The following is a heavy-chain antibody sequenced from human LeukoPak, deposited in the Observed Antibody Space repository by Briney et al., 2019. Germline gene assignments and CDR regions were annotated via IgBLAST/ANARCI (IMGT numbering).Heavy chain of an antibody. D-gene: IGHD6-25*01. CDR2: VYPGDSDT. CDR3: ARHRKTAAGLFDY. Sequence: GESLKISCKVSGYTFSSYWIGWVRPMPGKGLEWMGDVYPGDSDTRYSPSFQGQVTISADKSISTAYLHWSSLKASDSAIYYCARHRKTAAGLFDYWGQGTLVTVSS. CDR1: GYTFSSYW. V-gene: IGHV5-51*01. J-gene: IGHJ4*02.